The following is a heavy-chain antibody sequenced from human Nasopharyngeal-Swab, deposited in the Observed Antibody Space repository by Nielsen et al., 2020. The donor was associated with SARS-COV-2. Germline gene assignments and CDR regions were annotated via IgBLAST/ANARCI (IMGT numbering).Heavy chain of an antibody. CDR2: ISYDGSNK. V-gene: IGHV3-30-3*01. J-gene: IGHJ6*03. Sequence: GESLKISCAASGFTFSSYAMHWVRQAPGKGLEWVAVISYDGSNKYYADSVKGRFTISRDNSENTLYLQMNSLRAEDTAIYYCAKITEPQLVRFYYYYYMDVWGKGTTVTVSS. CDR1: GFTFSSYA. CDR3: AKITEPQLVRFYYYYYMDV. D-gene: IGHD6-13*01.